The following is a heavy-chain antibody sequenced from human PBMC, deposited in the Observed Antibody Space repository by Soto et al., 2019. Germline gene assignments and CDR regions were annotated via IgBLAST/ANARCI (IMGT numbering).Heavy chain of an antibody. V-gene: IGHV3-48*03. CDR1: GLTFSNYE. J-gene: IGHJ4*02. Sequence: EVLLVESGGGLVQPGGSLGLSCAGTGLTFSNYEMNWVRQAPGKGLEWVSYINGTGTTIYYAASVKGRFTISRDNAKNSLYLQMSSLRAEDTAFYYCATKVYGTTYFGYWGQGALVTVSS. CDR3: ATKVYGTTYFGY. D-gene: IGHD1-7*01. CDR2: INGTGTTI.